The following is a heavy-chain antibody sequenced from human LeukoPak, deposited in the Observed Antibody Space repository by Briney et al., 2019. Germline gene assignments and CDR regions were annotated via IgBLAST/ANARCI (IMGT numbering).Heavy chain of an antibody. CDR1: GYTFTSYY. Sequence: ASVKVSCKASGYTFTSYYMHWVRQAPGQGLEWMGIINPSGGSTSYAQKFQGRVTMTRDMSTSTVYMELSSLRSEDTAVYYCARGLTYYYDSSGYVFDYWGQGTLVTVSS. D-gene: IGHD3-22*01. V-gene: IGHV1-46*01. J-gene: IGHJ4*02. CDR3: ARGLTYYYDSSGYVFDY. CDR2: INPSGGST.